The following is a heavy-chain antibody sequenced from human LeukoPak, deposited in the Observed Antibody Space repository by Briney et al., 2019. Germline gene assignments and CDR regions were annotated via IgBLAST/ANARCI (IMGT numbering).Heavy chain of an antibody. D-gene: IGHD1-26*01. CDR2: ISYNGGST. CDR3: ARLAGGSYSYY. CDR1: GFTFSSYA. Sequence: GGSLRLSCAASGFTFSSYAMNWVRQAPGKGLEYVSSISYNGGSTYYANSVKGRFTISRDNSKNTLYLQMGSLRAEDMAVYYCARLAGGSYSYYWGQGTLVTVSS. V-gene: IGHV3-64*01. J-gene: IGHJ4*02.